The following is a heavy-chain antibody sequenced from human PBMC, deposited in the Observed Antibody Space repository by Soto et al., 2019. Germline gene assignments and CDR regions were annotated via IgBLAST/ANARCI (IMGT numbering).Heavy chain of an antibody. CDR3: AKELDPRIMITFGGVTPIDY. CDR2: ISYDGSNK. D-gene: IGHD3-16*01. J-gene: IGHJ4*02. Sequence: GGSLRLSCAASGFTFSSYGMHWVRQAPGKGLEWVAVISYDGSNKYYADSVKGRFTISRDNSKNTLYLQMNSLRAEDTAVYYCAKELDPRIMITFGGVTPIDYWGQGTLVTVSS. V-gene: IGHV3-30*18. CDR1: GFTFSSYG.